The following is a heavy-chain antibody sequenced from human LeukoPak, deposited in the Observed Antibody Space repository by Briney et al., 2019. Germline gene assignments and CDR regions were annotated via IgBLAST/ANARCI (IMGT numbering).Heavy chain of an antibody. CDR2: ISWNSGTI. V-gene: IGHV3-9*01. CDR3: AKDNRRHYTSGPNPDSLH. D-gene: IGHD6-19*01. CDR1: GFTFSSYA. Sequence: GGSLRLSCAASGFTFSSYALSWVRQAPGKGLVWVSGISWNSGTIDYADSVRGRFTISIDNAKNYLYLQMDSLSVEDTAFYYCAKDNRRHYTSGPNPDSLHWGQGALVTVSS. J-gene: IGHJ4*02.